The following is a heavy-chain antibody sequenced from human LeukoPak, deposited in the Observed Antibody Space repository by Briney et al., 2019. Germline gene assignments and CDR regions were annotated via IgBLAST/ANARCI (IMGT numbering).Heavy chain of an antibody. D-gene: IGHD1-26*01. CDR3: ARGASYYDQRSPNWYFDL. V-gene: IGHV3-21*01. Sequence: GGSLRLSRAASGFTFSSYSMNWVRQAPGKGLEWVSSISSSSSYIYYADSVKGRFTISRDNAKNSLYLQINSLRAEDTAVYYCARGASYYDQRSPNWYFDLWGRGTLVTVSS. J-gene: IGHJ2*01. CDR2: ISSSSSYI. CDR1: GFTFSSYS.